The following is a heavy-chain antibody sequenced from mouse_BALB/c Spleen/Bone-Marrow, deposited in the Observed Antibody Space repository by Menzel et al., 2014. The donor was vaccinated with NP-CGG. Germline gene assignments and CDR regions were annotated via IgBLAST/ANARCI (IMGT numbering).Heavy chain of an antibody. CDR2: INPDSSTI. D-gene: IGHD1-1*01. CDR1: RFDFSRYW. J-gene: IGHJ1*01. CDR3: ARLNYYGDLFV. V-gene: IGHV4-1*02. Sequence: VQLQQSGGGLVQPGGSLKLSCAASRFDFSRYWVSWVRQAPGKGLERIGEINPDSSTINYTPSLKDKFIISRDNAKNTLYLQMSKVRSEDTALYYCARLNYYGDLFVWGAGTTVTVSS.